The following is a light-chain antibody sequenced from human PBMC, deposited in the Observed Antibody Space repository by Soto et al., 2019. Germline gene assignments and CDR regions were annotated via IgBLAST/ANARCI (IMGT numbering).Light chain of an antibody. CDR1: QSVSSY. Sequence: EIVLTQSPATLSLSPGERATLSCRASQSVSSYLAWYQQKPGQAPRLLIYDASNRATGIPTRFSGRGSGTDFTLTISSLEPEDFAVYYCQQRSNWPRGTFGGGTKVDIK. CDR3: QQRSNWPRGT. J-gene: IGKJ4*01. V-gene: IGKV3-11*01. CDR2: DAS.